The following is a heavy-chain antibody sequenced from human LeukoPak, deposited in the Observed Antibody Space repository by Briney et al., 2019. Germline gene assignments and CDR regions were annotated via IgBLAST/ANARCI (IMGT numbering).Heavy chain of an antibody. D-gene: IGHD1-26*01. CDR1: GFSISNYY. CDR2: IYATGNT. Sequence: GGSLRLSCAASGFSISNYYMFWARQAPGKGLEWVSVIYATGNTYYADSVKGRFTFSKDNSKNTLYLQMTNLRVEDTAVYYCARGVGQDAFDIWGQGTMVTVSS. V-gene: IGHV3-53*01. J-gene: IGHJ3*02. CDR3: ARGVGQDAFDI.